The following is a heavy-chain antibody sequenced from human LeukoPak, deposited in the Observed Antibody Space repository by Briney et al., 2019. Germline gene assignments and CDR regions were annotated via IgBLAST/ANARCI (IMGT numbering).Heavy chain of an antibody. Sequence: PSETLSLTCTVSGGSISSYYWSWIRQPPGKGPEWIGYIYYSGSTNYNPSLKSRVTISVDTSKNQFSLKLSSVTAADTAVYYCARESSAAYDSSGGVSFDYWGQGTLVTVSS. V-gene: IGHV4-59*01. CDR3: ARESSAAYDSSGGVSFDY. J-gene: IGHJ4*02. D-gene: IGHD3-22*01. CDR1: GGSISSYY. CDR2: IYYSGST.